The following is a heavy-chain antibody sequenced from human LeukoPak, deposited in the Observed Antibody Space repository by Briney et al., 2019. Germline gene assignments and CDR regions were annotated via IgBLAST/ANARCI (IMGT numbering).Heavy chain of an antibody. CDR2: IGIRGDT. V-gene: IGHV3-13*01. CDR1: GFTFIDYD. J-gene: IGHJ4*02. Sequence: PGGSLRLSCAASGFTFIDYDMHWVRQVIGKGLVWVSAIGIRGDTHYSGSVKGRFTISRENAESSLYLQMNSLRAEDTAVYYRARGGIQVSGIDEFDYWGQGTLVTVSS. D-gene: IGHD6-19*01. CDR3: ARGGIQVSGIDEFDY.